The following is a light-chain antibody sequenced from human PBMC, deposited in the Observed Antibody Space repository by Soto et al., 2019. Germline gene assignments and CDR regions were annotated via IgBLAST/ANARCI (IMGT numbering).Light chain of an antibody. CDR1: QSISSY. Sequence: DIQMTQSPSSLSASVGDRVTITCRASQSISSYLNWYQQKPGKASKFLIYASSSLQSGVPSRFSGSGSGTDFPLTISSLQPEDFATYYCQQSYNTPLTFGGGTKVEIK. J-gene: IGKJ4*01. CDR3: QQSYNTPLT. CDR2: ASS. V-gene: IGKV1-39*01.